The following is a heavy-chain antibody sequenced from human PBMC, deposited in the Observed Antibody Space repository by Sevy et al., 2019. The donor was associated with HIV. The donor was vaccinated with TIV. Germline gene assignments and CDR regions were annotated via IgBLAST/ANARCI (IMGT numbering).Heavy chain of an antibody. CDR3: VSSKGDYYYGSGSLHADY. CDR1: GFTFSSYW. D-gene: IGHD3-10*01. CDR2: INSDGSST. J-gene: IGHJ4*02. V-gene: IGHV3-74*01. Sequence: GGSLRLSCAASGFTFSSYWMHWVRQAPGKGLVWVSRINSDGSSTSYADSVKGRFTISRDNAKNTLYLQMNSLRAEDTAVYYCVSSKGDYYYGSGSLHADYWGQGTLVTVSS.